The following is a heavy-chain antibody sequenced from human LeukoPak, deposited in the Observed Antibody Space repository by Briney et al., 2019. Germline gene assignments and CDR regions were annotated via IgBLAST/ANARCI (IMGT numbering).Heavy chain of an antibody. J-gene: IGHJ4*02. D-gene: IGHD2-2*01. CDR3: ATGMWGYCSATSCPLDF. Sequence: PGGSLRLSCAASGFTFSSYSMNWVRQTPGKGLEWISYIRSSSSTIYYADSVKGRFAISRDNAKNSLYLQMDRLRAEDTAVYYCATGMWGYCSATSCPLDFWGQGTLVTVSS. V-gene: IGHV3-48*01. CDR2: IRSSSSTI. CDR1: GFTFSSYS.